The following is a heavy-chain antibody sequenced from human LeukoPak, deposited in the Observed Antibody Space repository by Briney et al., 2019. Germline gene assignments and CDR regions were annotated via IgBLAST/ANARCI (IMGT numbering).Heavy chain of an antibody. Sequence: SATLSLTCIVSGGSISSSGYYWGWIRQPPGKGLEWIGSIYYSGSTYYNPSLKSRVTISVDTSKNQFSLNLRSVTAGDTAVYYCARLLEYYDSRGYFDYWGQGTPVTVSS. CDR1: GGSISSSGYY. J-gene: IGHJ4*02. D-gene: IGHD3-22*01. CDR2: IYYSGST. V-gene: IGHV4-39*01. CDR3: ARLLEYYDSRGYFDY.